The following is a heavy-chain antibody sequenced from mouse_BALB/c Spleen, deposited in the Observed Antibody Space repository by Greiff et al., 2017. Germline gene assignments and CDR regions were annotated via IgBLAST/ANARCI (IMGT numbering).Heavy chain of an antibody. D-gene: IGHD2-4*01. CDR2: IWAGGST. CDR3: ATIYYDYSFAY. Sequence: VQLQESGPGLVAPSQSLSITCTVSGFSLTSYGVHWVRQPPGKGLEWLGVIWAGGSTNYNSALMSRLSISKDNSKSQVFLKMNSLQTDDTAMYYCATIYYDYSFAYWGQGTLVTVSA. J-gene: IGHJ3*01. V-gene: IGHV2-9*02. CDR1: GFSLTSYG.